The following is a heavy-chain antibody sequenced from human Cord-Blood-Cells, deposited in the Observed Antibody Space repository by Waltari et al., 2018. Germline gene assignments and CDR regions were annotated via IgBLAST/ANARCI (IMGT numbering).Heavy chain of an antibody. V-gene: IGHV4-34*01. CDR1: GGSFSGYY. CDR3: ARGDYYDSSGYYYYYYYGMDV. J-gene: IGHJ6*02. D-gene: IGHD3-22*01. CDR2: INHSGST. Sequence: QVQLQQWGAGLLKPSETLSLTCAVYGGSFSGYYWSWTRHPPGKGLGWIGEINHSGSTNYNPSLKSRVTISVDTSKNQFSLKLSSVTAADTAVYYCARGDYYDSSGYYYYYYYGMDVWGQGTTVTVSS.